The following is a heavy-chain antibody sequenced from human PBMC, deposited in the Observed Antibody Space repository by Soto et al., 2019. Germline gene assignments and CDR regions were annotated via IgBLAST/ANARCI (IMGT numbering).Heavy chain of an antibody. D-gene: IGHD2-8*01. CDR3: AKNGQTHYSYYRMDV. Sequence: QGQLVQSGAEVKKPGASVKVSCKASGYTFTRYGISWVRQAPGQGLEWMGWISGYNGDTKYATKFQGRVTMTIDTSTTTTYMELRSLTTDDTAVEYCAKNGQTHYSYYRMDVWGQGTTVTVSS. CDR1: GYTFTRYG. J-gene: IGHJ6*02. V-gene: IGHV1-18*01. CDR2: ISGYNGDT.